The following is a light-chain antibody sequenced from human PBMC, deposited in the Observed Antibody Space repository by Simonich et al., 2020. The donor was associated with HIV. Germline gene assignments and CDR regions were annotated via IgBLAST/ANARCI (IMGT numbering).Light chain of an antibody. CDR2: VGTGGIVG. J-gene: IGLJ3*02. CDR1: SGYSNYK. CDR3: GADHGSGNNFVWV. V-gene: IGLV9-49*01. Sequence: QPVLTQPPSASASLGASVTLTCTLNSGYSNYKVDWFQQRPGKGPRFGMRVGTGGIVGSNGDGSPDRFSVLGSGLNRYLTIKNIQEEDESDYHCGADHGSGNNFVWVFGGGTKLTVL.